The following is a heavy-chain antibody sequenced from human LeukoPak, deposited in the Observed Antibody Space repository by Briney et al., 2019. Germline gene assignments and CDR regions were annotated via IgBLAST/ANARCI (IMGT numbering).Heavy chain of an antibody. CDR3: ARLASRLRGWFDP. Sequence: SETLSLTCAVYGGSFSGYYWRWMRQPPGKGLEWIGEINHSGSANYNPSLKSRVTISVDTSKNQFSLKLSSVTAADTAVYYCARLASRLRGWFDPWGQGTLVTVSS. CDR2: INHSGSA. J-gene: IGHJ5*02. CDR1: GGSFSGYY. V-gene: IGHV4-34*01.